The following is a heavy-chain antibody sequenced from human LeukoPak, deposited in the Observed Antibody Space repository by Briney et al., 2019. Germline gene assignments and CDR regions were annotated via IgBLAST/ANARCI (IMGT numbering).Heavy chain of an antibody. J-gene: IGHJ4*02. D-gene: IGHD6-13*01. CDR2: IYPGDSET. CDR1: GYSFPSYW. Sequence: GESLKISCKGSGYSFPSYWITWVRQMPGKGLEWMGMIYPGDSETRYSPSFQGQVTVSADKSISAAYLQWSSLKAPDTAIYYCTRQGNYFDYWGQGTLVTVSS. V-gene: IGHV5-51*01. CDR3: TRQGNYFDY.